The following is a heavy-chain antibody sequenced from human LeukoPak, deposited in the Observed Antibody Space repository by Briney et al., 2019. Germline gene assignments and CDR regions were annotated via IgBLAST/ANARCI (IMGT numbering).Heavy chain of an antibody. D-gene: IGHD3-22*01. CDR2: IYPGDSDT. CDR1: GYSYTSYW. V-gene: IGHV5-51*01. J-gene: IGHJ6*03. Sequence: GVSLKIYCKGSGYSYTSYWIGWVRQMPGKGLEWMGIIYPGDSDTRYSPSFQGQVTISADKSISTAYLQWSSLKASDTAMYYCARHPYYDSSPSYYYYMDVWGKGTPVTVSS. CDR3: ARHPYYDSSPSYYYYMDV.